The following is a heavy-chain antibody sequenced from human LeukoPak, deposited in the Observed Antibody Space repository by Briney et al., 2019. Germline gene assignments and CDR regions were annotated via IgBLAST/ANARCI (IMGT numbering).Heavy chain of an antibody. Sequence: GGSLRLSCAASGFTFSSYAMSWARQAPGKGLDWVSAISGSSSTIYYADPVKGRFTISRDNAKNSLYLQMNSLRAEDTAVYYCARVSLWFGEYYMDVWGKGTTVTVSS. D-gene: IGHD3-10*01. V-gene: IGHV3-48*01. CDR3: ARVSLWFGEYYMDV. CDR2: ISGSSSTI. J-gene: IGHJ6*03. CDR1: GFTFSSYA.